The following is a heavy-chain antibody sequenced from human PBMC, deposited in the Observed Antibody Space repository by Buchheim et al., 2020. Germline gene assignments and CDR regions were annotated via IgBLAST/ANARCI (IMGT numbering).Heavy chain of an antibody. CDR3: AKVLRGFKYYFDY. CDR2: ISYDGSNK. J-gene: IGHJ4*02. Sequence: QVQLVESGGGVVQPGRSLRLSCAASGFTFSSYGMHWVRQAPGKGLEWVAVISYDGSNKYYADSVKGRFTISRDHSKNTLYLQMNSLRAEDTAVYYCAKVLRGFKYYFDYWGQGTL. V-gene: IGHV3-30*18. D-gene: IGHD3-10*01. CDR1: GFTFSSYG.